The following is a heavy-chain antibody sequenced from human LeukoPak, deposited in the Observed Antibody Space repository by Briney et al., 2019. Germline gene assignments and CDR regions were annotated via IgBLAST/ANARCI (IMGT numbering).Heavy chain of an antibody. J-gene: IGHJ4*02. CDR3: ARGSGEWVLVPSDF. V-gene: IGHV3-66*01. Sequence: LAGGSLRLSCAASEFSVGSNYMTWVRQAPGKGLEWVSLIYSGGSTYYADSVKGRFTISRDNSKNTLYLQMNSLRAEDTAVYYCARGSGEWVLVPSDFWGQGTLVTISS. D-gene: IGHD2-2*01. CDR2: IYSGGST. CDR1: EFSVGSNY.